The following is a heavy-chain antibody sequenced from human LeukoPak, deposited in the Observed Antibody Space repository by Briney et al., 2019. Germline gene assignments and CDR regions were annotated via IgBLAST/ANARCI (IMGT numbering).Heavy chain of an antibody. CDR2: IKQEGSEK. J-gene: IGHJ4*02. CDR1: GFSFGSYW. V-gene: IGHV3-7*01. Sequence: GGSLRLSCAASGFSFGSYWMSWVRQAPGKGLEWVANIKQEGSEKFYVDSVKGRFTISRDNAKNSLYLQMNSLRAEDTAVYYCARRTIWGQGTLVTVSS. D-gene: IGHD3-3*01. CDR3: ARRTI.